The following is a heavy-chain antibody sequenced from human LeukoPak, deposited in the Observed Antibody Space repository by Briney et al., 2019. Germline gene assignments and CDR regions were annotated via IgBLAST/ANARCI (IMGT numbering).Heavy chain of an antibody. CDR1: GGSISSYY. CDR3: ASYYYDSSGYYPLAN. Sequence: SETLSLTCTVSGGSISSYYWSWLRQPPGKGLEWLGYIYYSGSTNYNPSLKSRVTISVDTSKNQFSLKLSSVTAADTAVYYCASYYYDSSGYYPLANWGQGTLVTVSS. V-gene: IGHV4-59*01. J-gene: IGHJ4*02. D-gene: IGHD3-22*01. CDR2: IYYSGST.